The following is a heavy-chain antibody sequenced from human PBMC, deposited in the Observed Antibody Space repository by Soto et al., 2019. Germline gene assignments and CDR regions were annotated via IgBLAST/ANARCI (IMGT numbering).Heavy chain of an antibody. V-gene: IGHV4-31*03. Sequence: QVQLQESGPGLVKPSQTLSLTCTVSGGSISSGGYYWSWIRQHPGKGLEWIGYIYYSGSTYYNPYLTSRVTISVDPSKNQSSLQLSSVTAADTAVYYWARSFGVAAAGPFDYWGQGTLVTVSS. CDR2: IYYSGST. J-gene: IGHJ4*02. CDR1: GGSISSGGYY. CDR3: ARSFGVAAAGPFDY. D-gene: IGHD6-13*01.